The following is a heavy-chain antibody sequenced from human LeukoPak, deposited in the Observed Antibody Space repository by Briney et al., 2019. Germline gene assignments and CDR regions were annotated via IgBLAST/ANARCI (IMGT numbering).Heavy chain of an antibody. J-gene: IGHJ3*02. D-gene: IGHD2-2*01. CDR3: ATNAGPAALDAVDI. Sequence: SETPSLTCTVSGDSISNHYWSWIRQPPGKGLEWIGYIHYSGSIKYNPSLKSRVTISLDSSKTQFSLKLSSVTAADTAVYYCATNAGPAALDAVDIWGQGTLVTVSS. CDR1: GDSISNHY. V-gene: IGHV4-59*08. CDR2: IHYSGSI.